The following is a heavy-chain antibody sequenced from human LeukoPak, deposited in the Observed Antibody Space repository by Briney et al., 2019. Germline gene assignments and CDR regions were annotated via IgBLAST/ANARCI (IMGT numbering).Heavy chain of an antibody. D-gene: IGHD5-18*01. CDR3: ARDRLQLWSYFDY. J-gene: IGHJ4*02. CDR2: IIPILGIA. Sequence: ASVKVSCKASGGTFSSYAISWVRQAPGQGLEWMGRIIPILGIANYAQKFQGRVTITADKSTSTAYMELSSLRSEDTAVYYCARDRLQLWSYFDYWGQGTLVTASS. CDR1: GGTFSSYA. V-gene: IGHV1-69*04.